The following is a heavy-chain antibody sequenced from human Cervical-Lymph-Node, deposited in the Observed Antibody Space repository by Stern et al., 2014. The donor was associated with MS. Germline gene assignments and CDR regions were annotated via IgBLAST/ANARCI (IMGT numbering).Heavy chain of an antibody. CDR1: GYTFTSYA. J-gene: IGHJ4*02. V-gene: IGHV1-3*01. D-gene: IGHD3-16*01. CDR2: INAGNGNT. CDR3: ARNRVWGGTDY. Sequence: QVQLMQSGAEVKKPGASVKVSCKASGYTFTSYAMHWVRQAPGQRLEWIGWINAGNGNTKYSQKFQGRVTITRDTSASTAYMELSSLRSEDTAVYYCARNRVWGGTDYWGQGTLVTVSS.